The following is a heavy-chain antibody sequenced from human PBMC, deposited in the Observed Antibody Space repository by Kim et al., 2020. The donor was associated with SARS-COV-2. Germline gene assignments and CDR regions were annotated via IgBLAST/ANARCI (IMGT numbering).Heavy chain of an antibody. V-gene: IGHV3-30*04. CDR1: GFTFSSYA. CDR3: ARGSLCSNTSCHYERLD. CDR2: ISYDGSNK. D-gene: IGHD2-2*01. J-gene: IGHJ4*01. Sequence: GGSLRLSCAASGFTFSSYAMHWVRQAPGKGLEWVAVISYDGSNKYYADSVKGRFTISRDNSKNTLYLQMSSLRAEDTAVYYCARGSLCSNTSCHYERLD.